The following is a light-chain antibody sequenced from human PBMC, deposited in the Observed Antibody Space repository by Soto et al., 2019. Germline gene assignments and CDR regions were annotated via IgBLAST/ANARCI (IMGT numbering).Light chain of an antibody. CDR3: CLSPGSLTWL. J-gene: IGLJ3*02. CDR1: SSNIGNNA. Sequence: QSVLTQPPSVSEAPRQRVTISCSGSSSNIGNNAVNWYQQLPGKAPKLLIYYDDLLPSGVSDRFSGSKSGTSASLAISGLQSEDEAEYYCCLSPGSLTWLFGGGTKLTVL. CDR2: YDD. V-gene: IGLV1-36*01.